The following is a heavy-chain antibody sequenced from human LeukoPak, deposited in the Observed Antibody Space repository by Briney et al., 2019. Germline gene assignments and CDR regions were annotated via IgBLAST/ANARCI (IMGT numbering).Heavy chain of an antibody. CDR1: GFSLSTSGMC. Sequence: SGPTLVNPTQTLTLTRTFSGFSLSTSGMCVSWIHQPPGKALEWLARIDWDDDKYYSTSLETRLTISKDTSKNQVVLTMTNMDPVDTATYYCARIRYSSGWYAFDIWGQGTMVTVSS. J-gene: IGHJ3*02. CDR2: IDWDDDK. D-gene: IGHD6-19*01. V-gene: IGHV2-70*11. CDR3: ARIRYSSGWYAFDI.